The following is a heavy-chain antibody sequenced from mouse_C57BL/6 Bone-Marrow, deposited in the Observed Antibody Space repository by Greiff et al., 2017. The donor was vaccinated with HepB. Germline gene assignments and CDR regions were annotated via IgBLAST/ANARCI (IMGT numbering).Heavy chain of an antibody. D-gene: IGHD2-3*01. CDR3: ARRWLLHHYYAMDY. Sequence: EVMLVESGGGLVQPGGSLKLSCAASGFTFSDYYMYWVRQTPEKRLEWVAYISTGGGSTYYPDTVKGRFTISRDNAKNTLYLQMSRLKSEDTAMYYCARRWLLHHYYAMDYWGQGTSVTVSS. J-gene: IGHJ4*01. CDR2: ISTGGGST. CDR1: GFTFSDYY. V-gene: IGHV5-12*01.